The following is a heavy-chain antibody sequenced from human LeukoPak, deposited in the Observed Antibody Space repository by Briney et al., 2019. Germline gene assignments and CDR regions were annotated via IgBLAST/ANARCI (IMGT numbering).Heavy chain of an antibody. CDR1: GCSVSSGSYY. V-gene: IGHV4-61*01. D-gene: IGHD6-19*01. Sequence: SETLSLTCTVSGCSVSSGSYYWSWIRQPPGKGREWIGYIYYRRCTNYHPSLKSRATITVDPSKNQFSLKLSSVTAADTAVYYCARRTYSSGWWNFDYWGQGTLVTVSS. J-gene: IGHJ4*02. CDR3: ARRTYSSGWWNFDY. CDR2: IYYRRCT.